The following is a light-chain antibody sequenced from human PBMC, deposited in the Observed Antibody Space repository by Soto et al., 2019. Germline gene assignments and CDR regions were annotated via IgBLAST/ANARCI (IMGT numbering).Light chain of an antibody. CDR1: QGVGSN. J-gene: IGKJ4*01. Sequence: EIVMTQSPATLSVSPGERATLSCRASQGVGSNLAWYQHKPGQAPRLLIFGASTRAIDIPARFSGSGSGTEFTLTISSVQSVDFAVYYCQQYNYWPPVTFGGGTKVEIK. CDR3: QQYNYWPPVT. V-gene: IGKV3-15*01. CDR2: GAS.